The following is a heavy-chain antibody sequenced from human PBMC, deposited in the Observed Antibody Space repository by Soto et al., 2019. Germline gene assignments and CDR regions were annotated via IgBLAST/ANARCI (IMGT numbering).Heavy chain of an antibody. V-gene: IGHV4-39*01. CDR1: GGSISSSRYY. CDR2: IYYSGST. Sequence: SETLSLTCTVSGGSISSSRYYWGWIRQPPGKGLEWIGTIYYSGSTYYNPSLKSRVTISVDTSKNQFSLKLSSVTAADTAVYYCARTYDSSAYYWFDPWGQGTLVTVSS. J-gene: IGHJ5*02. CDR3: ARTYDSSAYYWFDP. D-gene: IGHD3-22*01.